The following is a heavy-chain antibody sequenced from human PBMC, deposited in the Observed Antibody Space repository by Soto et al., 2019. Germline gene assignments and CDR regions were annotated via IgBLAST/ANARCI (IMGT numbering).Heavy chain of an antibody. CDR1: GGSISSYY. V-gene: IGHV4-59*08. CDR3: ARLVGATHDAFDI. J-gene: IGHJ3*02. D-gene: IGHD1-26*01. Sequence: QVQLQESGPGLVKPSETLSLTCTVSGGSISSYYWSWIRQPPGKGLEWIGYIYYSGSTNYNPSLKSRVTISVDTSKNQFSQKLSSVTAADTAVYYCARLVGATHDAFDIWGQGTMVTVSS. CDR2: IYYSGST.